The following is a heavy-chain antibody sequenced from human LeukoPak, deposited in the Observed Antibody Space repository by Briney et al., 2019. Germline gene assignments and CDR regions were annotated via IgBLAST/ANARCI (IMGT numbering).Heavy chain of an antibody. CDR2: ISYDGSHK. V-gene: IGHV3-30*04. CDR1: GFTFSSYA. J-gene: IGHJ5*02. D-gene: IGHD4-17*01. Sequence: GGSLRLSCAASGFTFSSYAMHWVRQAPGKGLEWVAVISYDGSHKYYADSVKGRFSISRDNSKNTLYLQMNSLRADDTAVYYCAKGARGDTVTSIVGLNWFDPWGQGTLVTVSS. CDR3: AKGARGDTVTSIVGLNWFDP.